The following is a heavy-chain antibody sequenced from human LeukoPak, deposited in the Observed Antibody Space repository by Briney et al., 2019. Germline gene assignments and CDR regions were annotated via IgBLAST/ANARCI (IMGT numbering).Heavy chain of an antibody. CDR2: IKQDGSEK. D-gene: IGHD3-10*01. J-gene: IGHJ4*02. V-gene: IGHV3-7*03. CDR1: GFTFSNYW. Sequence: GGSLRLSCAASGFTFSNYWMTWVRQAPGKGLEWVASIKQDGSEKYYVDSVKGRFTFSRDNAKNSLYLQMDSLRAEDTAVYYCARDKSAGADTGSSFYYWGQGALVTVSS. CDR3: ARDKSAGADTGSSFYY.